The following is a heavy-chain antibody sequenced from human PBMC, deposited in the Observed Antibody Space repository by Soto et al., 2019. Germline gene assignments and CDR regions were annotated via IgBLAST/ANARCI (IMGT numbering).Heavy chain of an antibody. V-gene: IGHV1-24*01. CDR2: FDPEDGET. J-gene: IGHJ4*02. Sequence: ASVKVSCKVSGYTLTELSMHWVRQAPGKGLEWMGGFDPEDGETIYAQKFQGRVTMTEDTSTDTAYMELSSLRSEDTAVYYCATEVRDYDFWSGYPWSLWGQGTLVTVSS. CDR1: GYTLTELS. CDR3: ATEVRDYDFWSGYPWSL. D-gene: IGHD3-3*01.